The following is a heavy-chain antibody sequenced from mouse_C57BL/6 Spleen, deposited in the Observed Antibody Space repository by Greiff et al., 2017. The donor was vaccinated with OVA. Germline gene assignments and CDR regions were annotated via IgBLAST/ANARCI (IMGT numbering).Heavy chain of an antibody. Sequence: VQLQQPGAELVRPGTSVKLSCKASGYTFTSYWMHWVKQRPGQGLEWIGVIDPSDSYTNYNQKFKGKATLTVDTSSSTAYMQLSSLTSEDSAVYYCARRYYGSSSDWYFDVWGTGTTVTVSS. D-gene: IGHD1-1*01. CDR2: IDPSDSYT. CDR3: ARRYYGSSSDWYFDV. V-gene: IGHV1-59*01. J-gene: IGHJ1*03. CDR1: GYTFTSYW.